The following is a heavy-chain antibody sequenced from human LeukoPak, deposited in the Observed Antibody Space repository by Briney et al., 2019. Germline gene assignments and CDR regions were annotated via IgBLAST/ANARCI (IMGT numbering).Heavy chain of an antibody. CDR2: TYYRSKWYN. V-gene: IGHV6-1*01. J-gene: IGHJ4*02. Sequence: SQTLSLTCAISGDSVSSNSAAWNWIRQSPSRGLGWLGRTYYRSKWYNDYAVSVKSRITINPDTSKNQFSLQLNSVTPEDTAVYYCARATRWGYYYDSSGHWAFDYWGQGTLVTVSS. D-gene: IGHD3-22*01. CDR3: ARATRWGYYYDSSGHWAFDY. CDR1: GDSVSSNSAA.